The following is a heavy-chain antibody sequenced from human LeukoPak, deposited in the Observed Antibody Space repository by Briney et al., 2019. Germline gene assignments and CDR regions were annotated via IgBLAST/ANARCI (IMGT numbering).Heavy chain of an antibody. J-gene: IGHJ4*02. CDR1: GFTFSSYA. V-gene: IGHV3-23*01. Sequence: PGGSLRLSCAASGFTFSSYAMSWVRQPPGKGMERVSAISGGGGSTYYADSVKGRFTISRDNSKNTLYLQMNSLRAEDTAVYYCAKGKPRGYFDYWGQGTLVSVSS. CDR3: AKGKPRGYFDY. D-gene: IGHD3-10*01. CDR2: ISGGGGST.